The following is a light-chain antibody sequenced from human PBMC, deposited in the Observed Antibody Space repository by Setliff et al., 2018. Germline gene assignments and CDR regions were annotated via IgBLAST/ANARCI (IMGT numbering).Light chain of an antibody. CDR1: SSDVGGYNY. CDR3: CSFTTTGTYV. J-gene: IGLJ1*01. V-gene: IGLV2-8*01. Sequence: QSALTQPPSASGSPGQSVTISCTGTSSDVGGYNYVSWYQQHPGKAPKLMIYEVSKRPSGVPDRFSGSKSGNTASLTVSGLQTEDEADYYCCSFTTTGTYVFGVGTKVTVL. CDR2: EVS.